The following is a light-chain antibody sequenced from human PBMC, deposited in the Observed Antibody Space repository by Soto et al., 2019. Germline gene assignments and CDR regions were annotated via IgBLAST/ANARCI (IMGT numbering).Light chain of an antibody. J-gene: IGKJ5*01. CDR1: QSVSSY. CDR3: QVRTNWSIA. V-gene: IGKV3-11*01. CDR2: DAS. Sequence: EFVLTQYPATLSLSPGERATLSCRASQSVSSYLAWYQQKPGQAPRLLIYDASNRATGIPARFSGTGSGTDFTLTINNLEPEDFAVYYCQVRTNWSIAFGRGTRLEI.